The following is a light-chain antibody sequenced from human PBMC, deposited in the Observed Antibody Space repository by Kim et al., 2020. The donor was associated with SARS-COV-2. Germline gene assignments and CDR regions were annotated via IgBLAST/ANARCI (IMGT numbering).Light chain of an antibody. CDR3: QTWDSSTVL. V-gene: IGLV3-1*01. Sequence: VSPGQTASITGSGDKLGDRYACWYQQRPGQSPVLVIYQDNKRPSGIPERFSGSNSGDTATLTISGTQTMDEADYYCQTWDSSTVLFGGGTQLTVL. CDR1: KLGDRY. CDR2: QDN. J-gene: IGLJ2*01.